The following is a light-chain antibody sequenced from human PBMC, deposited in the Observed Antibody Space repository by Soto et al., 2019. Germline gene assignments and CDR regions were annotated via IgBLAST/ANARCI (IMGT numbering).Light chain of an antibody. Sequence: EIVLTQSPGTLSLSPGERATLSCRASQSVSSSYVAWYQLRPGQAPRLLIYGASRRATGIPDRFSGSGSGTDFTLSLSRLEPEDFAVYYCQKYGSSPPTFGGGTKVEIK. CDR2: GAS. V-gene: IGKV3-20*01. J-gene: IGKJ4*01. CDR1: QSVSSSY. CDR3: QKYGSSPPT.